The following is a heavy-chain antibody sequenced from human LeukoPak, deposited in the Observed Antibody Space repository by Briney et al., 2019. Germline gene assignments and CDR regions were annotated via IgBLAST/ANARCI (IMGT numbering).Heavy chain of an antibody. J-gene: IGHJ4*02. CDR3: VVWGEDSSGHRFDH. CDR2: INTDGSST. Sequence: GGSLRLSCAASGFTFNSYWMHWVRQAPGKGLLWVSRINTDGSSTHYADSVKGRLAISRDNAKNMLYLQMNGLRAEDTAVYYCVVWGEDSSGHRFDHWGQGTLVTVSS. CDR1: GFTFNSYW. V-gene: IGHV3-74*01. D-gene: IGHD3-22*01.